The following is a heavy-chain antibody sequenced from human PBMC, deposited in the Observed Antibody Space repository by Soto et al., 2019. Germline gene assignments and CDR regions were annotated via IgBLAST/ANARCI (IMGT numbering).Heavy chain of an antibody. Sequence: PGGSLRLSCAASGFTFSSYAMSWVRQAPGKGLEWVSAISGSGGSTYYADSVKGRFTISRDNSKNTLYLQMNSLRAEDTAVYYCAKDQSSLTRPYYFVYWGQGTLVTVSS. CDR2: ISGSGGST. CDR3: AKDQSSLTRPYYFVY. D-gene: IGHD3-16*02. V-gene: IGHV3-23*01. CDR1: GFTFSSYA. J-gene: IGHJ4*02.